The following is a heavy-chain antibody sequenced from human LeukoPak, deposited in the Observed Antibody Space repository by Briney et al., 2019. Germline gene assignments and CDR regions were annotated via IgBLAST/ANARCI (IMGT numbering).Heavy chain of an antibody. Sequence: PSQTLSLTCTVSGGSISSGNYYWSWIRQHPGKGLEWIGYIYYSGSTYYNPSLESRVTMSIDTSKNQFSLKLNSVTAADSAMYYCAKSRASAGAQWFDPWGQGTLVAVSS. D-gene: IGHD6-13*01. CDR3: AKSRASAGAQWFDP. V-gene: IGHV4-31*03. CDR2: IYYSGST. J-gene: IGHJ5*02. CDR1: GGSISSGNYY.